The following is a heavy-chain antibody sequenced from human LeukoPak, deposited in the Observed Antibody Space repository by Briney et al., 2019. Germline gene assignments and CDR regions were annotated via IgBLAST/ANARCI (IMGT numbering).Heavy chain of an antibody. Sequence: ASVKVSCKASGGTFSSYTISWVRQAPGQGLEWMGRIIPILGIANYAQKFQGRVTITADKSTSTAYMELSSLRSEDTAVYYCARGIAYSYGYDYFDYWGQGTLVTVSS. CDR3: ARGIAYSYGYDYFDY. CDR2: IIPILGIA. CDR1: GGTFSSYT. D-gene: IGHD5-18*01. V-gene: IGHV1-69*02. J-gene: IGHJ4*02.